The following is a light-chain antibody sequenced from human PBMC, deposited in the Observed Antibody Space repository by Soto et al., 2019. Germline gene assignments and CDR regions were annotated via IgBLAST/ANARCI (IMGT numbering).Light chain of an antibody. CDR1: SSNIGNNA. CDR2: YDD. J-gene: IGLJ2*01. CDR3: AAWDDSLNGLV. Sequence: QSVLTQPPSVSDAPRQRGTISWSGSSSNIGNNAVNWYQQLPGKAPKLLIYYDDLLPSGVSDRFSGSKSGTSASLAISGLQSEDEADYYCAAWDDSLNGLVFGGGTKLTVL. V-gene: IGLV1-36*01.